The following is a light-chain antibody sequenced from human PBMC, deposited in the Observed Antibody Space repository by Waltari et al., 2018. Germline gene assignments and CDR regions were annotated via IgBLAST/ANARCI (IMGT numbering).Light chain of an antibody. J-gene: IGLJ3*02. V-gene: IGLV2-8*01. CDR2: EVS. Sequence: QSALTQPPSASGSPGQSVTISCTGTSSDVGAYNYVSWYQQHPGKAPRLMIYEVSKRPSGVPVLFSGSKSGNTAALTGSGLQAEDEADYYCSSYAGSNNFKVFGGGTKLTVL. CDR3: SSYAGSNNFKV. CDR1: SSDVGAYNY.